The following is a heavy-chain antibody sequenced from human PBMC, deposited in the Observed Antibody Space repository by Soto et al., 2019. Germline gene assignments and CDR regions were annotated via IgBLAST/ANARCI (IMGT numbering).Heavy chain of an antibody. D-gene: IGHD3-22*01. CDR1: GYTFTSHY. Sequence: QVQLVQSGAEVKKPGASVKVSCKASGYTFTSHYMHWVRQAPGQGLEWMGIINPSGGSTIYAQKIQGGVTMTRDTSTSIDYMELRSLSSEDTAVYYCARCRRYYDSSRTTGHLWGEGTLVTVSS. CDR2: INPSGGST. J-gene: IGHJ4*02. CDR3: ARCRRYYDSSRTTGHL. V-gene: IGHV1-46*01.